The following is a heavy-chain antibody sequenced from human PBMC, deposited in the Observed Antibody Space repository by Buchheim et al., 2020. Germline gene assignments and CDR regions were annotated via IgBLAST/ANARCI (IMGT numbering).Heavy chain of an antibody. Sequence: EVQLLESGGGLVQPGGSLRLSCAASGFTFSSYAMSWVRQAPGKGLEWVSYISSSDSPIYYADSVKGRFTISRDNAKNSLYLQMNSLRNEDTAVYYCARSYCGGDCVSTPFGYWGQGT. CDR3: ARSYCGGDCVSTPFGY. CDR2: ISSSDSPI. D-gene: IGHD2-21*02. CDR1: GFTFSSYA. J-gene: IGHJ4*02. V-gene: IGHV3-48*02.